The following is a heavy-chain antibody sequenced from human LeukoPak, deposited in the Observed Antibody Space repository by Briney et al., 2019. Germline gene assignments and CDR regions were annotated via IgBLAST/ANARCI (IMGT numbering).Heavy chain of an antibody. Sequence: RGSLRLSCAASGFTFSSYAMSWVGQAPGKGLEWVSAISGSGGSTYYADSVKGRFTISRDNSKNTLYLQMNSLRAEDTAVYYCAKDQGSLWFGEYYFDYWGQGTLVTVSS. CDR3: AKDQGSLWFGEYYFDY. J-gene: IGHJ4*02. D-gene: IGHD3-10*01. CDR2: ISGSGGST. V-gene: IGHV3-23*01. CDR1: GFTFSSYA.